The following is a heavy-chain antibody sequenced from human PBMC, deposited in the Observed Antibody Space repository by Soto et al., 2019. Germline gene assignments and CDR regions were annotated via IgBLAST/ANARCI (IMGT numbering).Heavy chain of an antibody. J-gene: IGHJ4*02. CDR3: ATSGRGYYYGSGSYSTNDY. V-gene: IGHV1-24*01. Sequence: ASVKVSCKVSGYTLTELSMHWVRQAPGKGLEWMGGFDPEDGETIYAQKFQGRVTMTEDTSTDTAYMELSSLRSEDTAVYYCATSGRGYYYGSGSYSTNDYWGQGTLVTV. CDR1: GYTLTELS. D-gene: IGHD3-10*01. CDR2: FDPEDGET.